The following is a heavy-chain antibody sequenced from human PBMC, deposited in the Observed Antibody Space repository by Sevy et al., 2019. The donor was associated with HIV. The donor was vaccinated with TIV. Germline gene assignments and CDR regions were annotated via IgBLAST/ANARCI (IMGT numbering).Heavy chain of an antibody. V-gene: IGHV3-7*01. CDR2: IKEDGSDK. J-gene: IGHJ4*02. Sequence: GGSLRLSCEVSGFTFSNYWMTWVRQAPGKGLEWVANIKEDGSDKYYVDSVKGRFSLSRDNAKNSLYLQMDSLRAEDTAEYSCVGEGLASATHFDYWGQGTLVTVSS. CDR3: VGEGLASATHFDY. CDR1: GFTFSNYW. D-gene: IGHD2-15*01.